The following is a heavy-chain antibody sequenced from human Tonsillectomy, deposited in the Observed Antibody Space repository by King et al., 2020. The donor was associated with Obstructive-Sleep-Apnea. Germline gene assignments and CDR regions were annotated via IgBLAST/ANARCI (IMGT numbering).Heavy chain of an antibody. Sequence: VQLVESGGGLVQPGGSLRLSCAASGFTFSSYWMHWVRQAPGKGLGWVSRINSDGRTTTYAVSVKGRFTIYRDNAKNTRHLQMSSLRPEDTAGYFCARDRDCRSTSCFFGMDVWGQGTTVTVSS. CDR2: INSDGRTT. CDR1: GFTFSSYW. V-gene: IGHV3-74*01. D-gene: IGHD2-2*01. J-gene: IGHJ6*02. CDR3: ARDRDCRSTSCFFGMDV.